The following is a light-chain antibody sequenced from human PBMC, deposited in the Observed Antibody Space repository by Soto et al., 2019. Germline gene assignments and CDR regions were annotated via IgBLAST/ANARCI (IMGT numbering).Light chain of an antibody. CDR2: SSD. CDR1: SSNIGSGT. V-gene: IGLV1-44*01. Sequence: QSVLTQPPSASGTPGQRVTISCSGSSSNIGSGTVNWYQQLPGMAPKLLIFSSDQRPSGVPDRFSGSKSGTSASLAISGLQSEDEADYYCAAWDDSLKGVVFGGGTQVTVL. CDR3: AAWDDSLKGVV. J-gene: IGLJ2*01.